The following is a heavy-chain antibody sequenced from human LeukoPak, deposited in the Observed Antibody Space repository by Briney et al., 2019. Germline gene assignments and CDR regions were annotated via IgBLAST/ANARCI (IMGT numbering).Heavy chain of an antibody. CDR3: ARSYSSSWGFGY. D-gene: IGHD6-13*01. Sequence: TSETLSLTCTVSGGSISGYYWSWIRQPPGKGLEWIGYIYYSGSTNYNPSLKSRVTISVDTSKNQFSLKLSSVTAADTAVYYCARSYSSSWGFGYWGQGTLVTVSS. CDR2: IYYSGST. CDR1: GGSISGYY. V-gene: IGHV4-59*01. J-gene: IGHJ4*02.